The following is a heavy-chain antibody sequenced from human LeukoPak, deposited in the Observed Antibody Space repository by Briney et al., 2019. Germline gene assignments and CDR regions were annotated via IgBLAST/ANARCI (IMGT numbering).Heavy chain of an antibody. J-gene: IGHJ6*03. D-gene: IGHD1-26*01. CDR1: GYTFSSYY. Sequence: ASVKVSCKASGYTFSSYYMHWVRQAPGQGLEWMGWINPNSGGTNYAQKFQGRVTMTRDTSISTAYMELSRLRSDDTAVYYCARERVISGSYWGTPYYYYYMDVWGKGTTVTISS. CDR3: ARERVISGSYWGTPYYYYYMDV. V-gene: IGHV1-2*02. CDR2: INPNSGGT.